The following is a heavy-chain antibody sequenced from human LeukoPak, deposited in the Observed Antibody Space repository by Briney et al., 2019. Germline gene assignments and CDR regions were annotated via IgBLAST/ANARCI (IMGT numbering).Heavy chain of an antibody. J-gene: IGHJ4*02. CDR3: ARPAIYGDYDMLY. V-gene: IGHV1-8*01. CDR1: GYTFTSYD. CDR2: MNPNSGNT. Sequence: ASVKVSCKASGYTFTSYDINWVRQATGQGLEWMGWMNPNSGNTGYAQKFQGRVTMTRDTSTSTVYMELSSLRSEDTAVYYCARPAIYGDYDMLYWGQGTLVTVSS. D-gene: IGHD4-17*01.